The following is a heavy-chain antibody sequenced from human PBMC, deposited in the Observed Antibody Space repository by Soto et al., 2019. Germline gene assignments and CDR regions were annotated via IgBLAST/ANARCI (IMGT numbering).Heavy chain of an antibody. CDR1: GGSISNNY. V-gene: IGHV4-59*01. D-gene: IGHD3-10*01. Sequence: PSETLSLTCSVSGGSISNNYWSWIRQSPGKGLEWIGYMYDSGRSNYNPSLQGRVTISGDTSKNQFSLKLTSVTPADMAVYYCARTHGSGSWWFDPWGQGTLVTVSS. J-gene: IGHJ5*02. CDR2: MYDSGRS. CDR3: ARTHGSGSWWFDP.